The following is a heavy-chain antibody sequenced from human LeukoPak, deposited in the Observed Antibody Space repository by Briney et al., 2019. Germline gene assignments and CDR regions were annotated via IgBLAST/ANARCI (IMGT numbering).Heavy chain of an antibody. V-gene: IGHV1-18*01. CDR2: MNAYNGNT. Sequence: ASVKVSCKASGYTFTSYGISWVRQAPGQGLEWMGWMNAYNGNTNYAQKLQGRVTMTTDTSTSTAYMELRSLRSDDTAVYYCARDVGYDYVWGSYRPSFDYWGQGTLVTVSS. D-gene: IGHD3-16*02. J-gene: IGHJ4*02. CDR3: ARDVGYDYVWGSYRPSFDY. CDR1: GYTFTSYG.